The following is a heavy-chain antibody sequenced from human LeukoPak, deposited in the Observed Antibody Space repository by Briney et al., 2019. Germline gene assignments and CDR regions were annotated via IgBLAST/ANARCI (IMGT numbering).Heavy chain of an antibody. CDR1: GGTFSSYA. J-gene: IGHJ5*02. V-gene: IGHV1-69*05. CDR2: IIPIFGTA. CDR3: AGREDYGRFDP. Sequence: ASVKVSCKASGGTFSSYAISWVRQAPGQGLEWMGGIIPIFGTANYAQKFQGRVTITTDESTSTAYMELSSLRSEDTAVYYCAGREDYGRFDPRGQGTLVTVSS. D-gene: IGHD4-17*01.